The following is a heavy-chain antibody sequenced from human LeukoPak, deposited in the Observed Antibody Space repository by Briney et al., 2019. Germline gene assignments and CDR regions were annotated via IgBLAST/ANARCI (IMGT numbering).Heavy chain of an antibody. D-gene: IGHD4-23*01. CDR3: ASYYGGPFDY. Sequence: PSETLSLTCSVSGGSISSSPYYWGWVRQPPGKGLEWIGSIYYSGSTYYNPSLKSRVTISVDTSKNQFSLKLSSVTAADTAVYYCASYYGGPFDYWGQGTLVTVSS. CDR2: IYYSGST. V-gene: IGHV4-39*01. J-gene: IGHJ4*02. CDR1: GGSISSSPYY.